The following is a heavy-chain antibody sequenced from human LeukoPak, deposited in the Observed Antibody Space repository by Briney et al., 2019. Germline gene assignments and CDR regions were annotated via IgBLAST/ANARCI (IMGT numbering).Heavy chain of an antibody. CDR3: ARAYFDSSDYYYPDY. V-gene: IGHV3-48*03. CDR1: GFTFNNYQ. CDR2: ISSSGSSI. D-gene: IGHD3-22*01. Sequence: GGSLRLSCAASGFTFNNYQMDWVRQAPGKGLGWVSYISSSGSSIYYAASVKGRFTISRDNANISLYLQMNSLRAEDTAVYYCARAYFDSSDYYYPDYWGQGTLVTVSS. J-gene: IGHJ4*02.